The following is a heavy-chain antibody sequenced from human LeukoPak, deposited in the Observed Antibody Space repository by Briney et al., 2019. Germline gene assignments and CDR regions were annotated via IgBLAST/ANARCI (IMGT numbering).Heavy chain of an antibody. CDR3: TTAQSIRSGWSRFDY. Sequence: GGSLRLSCAASGFTFSNAWMSWVRQAPGKGLEWVGRIKSKTDGGTTDYAAPVKGRFTISRDDSKNTLYLQMNSLKTEDTAVYYCTTAQSIRSGWSRFDYWGQGTLVTVSS. D-gene: IGHD6-19*01. CDR1: GFTFSNAW. CDR2: IKSKTDGGTT. V-gene: IGHV3-15*01. J-gene: IGHJ4*02.